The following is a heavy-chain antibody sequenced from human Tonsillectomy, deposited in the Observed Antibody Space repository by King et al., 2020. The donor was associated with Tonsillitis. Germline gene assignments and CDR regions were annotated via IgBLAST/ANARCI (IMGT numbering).Heavy chain of an antibody. CDR2: IYYSGST. V-gene: IGHV4-59*08. Sequence: VQLQESGPGLVKPSETLSLTCTVSGGSISSYYWSWIRQPPGKGLEWIGYIYYSGSTNYNPSLKSRITISVDTSKNQFSLKLSSVTAADTAVYYCARQTQDYYDSSGYYIWFDPWGQGTLVTVSS. CDR1: GGSISSYY. D-gene: IGHD3-22*01. CDR3: ARQTQDYYDSSGYYIWFDP. J-gene: IGHJ5*02.